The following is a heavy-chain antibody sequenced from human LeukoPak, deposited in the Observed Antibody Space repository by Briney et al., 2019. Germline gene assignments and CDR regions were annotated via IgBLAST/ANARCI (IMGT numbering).Heavy chain of an antibody. D-gene: IGHD3-3*01. CDR3: ARVPFDLTYYYYMDV. Sequence: GASVKVSFKASGYTFTSYGISWVRQAPGQGLEWMGWISAYNGNTNYAQKLQGRVTMTTDTSTSTAYMELRSLRSDDTAVYFCARVPFDLTYYYYMDVWGKGTTVTVSS. CDR1: GYTFTSYG. J-gene: IGHJ6*03. V-gene: IGHV1-18*01. CDR2: ISAYNGNT.